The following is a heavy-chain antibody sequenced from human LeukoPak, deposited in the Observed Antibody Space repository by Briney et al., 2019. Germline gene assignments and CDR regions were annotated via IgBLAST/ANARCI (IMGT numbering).Heavy chain of an antibody. CDR2: INWNGGST. Sequence: GGSLRLSCAASGFTFDDYGMSWVRQAPGKGLEWVSGINWNGGSTGYADSVKGRFTISRDNAKNSLYLQMNSLRAEDTALYYCARGAGVVTNYYYYYMDVWGKGTTVTISS. D-gene: IGHD3-3*01. V-gene: IGHV3-20*04. J-gene: IGHJ6*03. CDR3: ARGAGVVTNYYYYYMDV. CDR1: GFTFDDYG.